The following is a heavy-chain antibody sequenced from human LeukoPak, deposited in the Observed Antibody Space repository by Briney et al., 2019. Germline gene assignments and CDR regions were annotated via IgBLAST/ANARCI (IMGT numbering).Heavy chain of an antibody. CDR3: ARVRNPYCSSTSCYMGWFDP. CDR2: INHSGST. V-gene: IGHV4-34*01. CDR1: GGSFRGYY. D-gene: IGHD2-2*02. Sequence: SSETLSLTCAVYGGSFRGYYWSWIRQPPGKGLEWIGEINHSGSTNYNPSLKSRVTISVDTSKNQFSLKLSSVTAADTAVYYCARVRNPYCSSTSCYMGWFDPWGQGTLVTVSS. J-gene: IGHJ5*02.